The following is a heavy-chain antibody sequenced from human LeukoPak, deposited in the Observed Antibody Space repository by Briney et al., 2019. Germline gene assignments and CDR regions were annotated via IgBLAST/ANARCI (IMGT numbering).Heavy chain of an antibody. CDR1: GFTFSSYS. CDR3: TRDNWNDAPGGFDP. Sequence: GGSLRLSCAASGFTFSSYSMNWVRQAPGKGLEWVSSITRSSTSTYYTDSVRGRFTISRDNAKNSLYLQMNSLRAEDTAVYYCTRDNWNDAPGGFDPWGQGTLVTVSS. CDR2: ITRSSTST. V-gene: IGHV3-21*01. D-gene: IGHD1-20*01. J-gene: IGHJ5*02.